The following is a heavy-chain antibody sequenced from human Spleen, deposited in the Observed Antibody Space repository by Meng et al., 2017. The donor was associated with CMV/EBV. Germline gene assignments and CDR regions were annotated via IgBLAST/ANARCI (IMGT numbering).Heavy chain of an antibody. Sequence: QVQLQQWGAGLLKASETLSLTCAVYGGSFSGYYWSWIRQPPGKGLEWIGETNHSGSTNYNPSLKSRVTISVDTSKNQFSLKLSSVTAADTAVYYCARGRYGYGYWGQGTLVTVSS. D-gene: IGHD5-18*01. CDR1: GGSFSGYY. CDR2: TNHSGST. CDR3: ARGRYGYGY. V-gene: IGHV4-34*01. J-gene: IGHJ4*02.